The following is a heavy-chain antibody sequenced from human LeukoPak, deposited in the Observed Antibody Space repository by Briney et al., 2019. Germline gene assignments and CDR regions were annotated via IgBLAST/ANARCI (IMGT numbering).Heavy chain of an antibody. CDR1: GFTFSRYE. J-gene: IGHJ4*02. V-gene: IGHV3-48*03. D-gene: IGHD2/OR15-2a*01. CDR3: ARDKEYPELDY. Sequence: PGGSLRLSCAASGFTFSRYEMNWVRQAPGKGLEWVSYISSSGSTIYYADSVKGRFTISRDNAKNSLYLQMNSLRAEDTAVYYCARDKEYPELDYWGQGTLVTVSS. CDR2: ISSSGSTI.